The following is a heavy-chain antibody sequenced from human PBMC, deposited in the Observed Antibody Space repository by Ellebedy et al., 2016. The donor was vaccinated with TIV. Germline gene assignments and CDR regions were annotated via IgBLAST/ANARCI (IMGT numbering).Heavy chain of an antibody. CDR3: AKEREPAVAADY. CDR1: GFTFSSYA. J-gene: IGHJ4*02. V-gene: IGHV3-23*01. Sequence: GESLKISCAASGFTFSSYAMSWVRQAPGKGLEWVSGISGSDGSTYYADSVKGRFSISRDNYKNTVHLQMNSLRAEDTAVYYCAKEREPAVAADYWGQGTLVTVSS. CDR2: ISGSDGST. D-gene: IGHD6-19*01.